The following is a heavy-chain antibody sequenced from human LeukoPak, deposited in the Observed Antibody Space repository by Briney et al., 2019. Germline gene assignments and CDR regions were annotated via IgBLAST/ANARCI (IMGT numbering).Heavy chain of an antibody. CDR2: IRKKGFGGTT. V-gene: IGHV3-49*04. CDR3: ARANCVNGVCYHFDY. D-gene: IGHD2-8*01. Sequence: GGSLRLSCTAPGFTFGDYAMSWVRQAPGKGLEWVGFIRKKGFGGTTEYAASVKGRFTISRDDSNSVAYLQMNSLKTEDTAVYYCARANCVNGVCYHFDYWGQGTLVTVSS. CDR1: GFTFGDYA. J-gene: IGHJ4*02.